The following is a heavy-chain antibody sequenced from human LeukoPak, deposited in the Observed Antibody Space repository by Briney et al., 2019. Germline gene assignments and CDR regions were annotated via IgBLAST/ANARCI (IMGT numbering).Heavy chain of an antibody. CDR2: ISYDGSNK. CDR1: GFTFSSYG. V-gene: IGHV3-30*18. D-gene: IGHD4-17*01. CDR3: AKEVMDYGDYYYYFDY. Sequence: PGGSLRLPCAASGFTFSSYGMHWVRQARGKGLEWVAVISYDGSNKYYADSVKGRFTISRDNSKNTLYLQMNSLRAEDTAVCYCAKEVMDYGDYYYYFDYWGQGTLVTVSS. J-gene: IGHJ4*02.